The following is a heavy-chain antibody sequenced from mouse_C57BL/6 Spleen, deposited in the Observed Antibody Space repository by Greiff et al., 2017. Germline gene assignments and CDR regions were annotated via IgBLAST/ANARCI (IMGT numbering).Heavy chain of an antibody. CDR2: IWWDDDK. D-gene: IGHD2-2*01. CDR1: GFSLSTFGMG. CDR3: AGMRGNYGYDVGDY. V-gene: IGHV8-8*01. J-gene: IGHJ2*01. Sequence: QVTLKVSGPGILQPSQTLSLSCSFSGFSLSTFGMGVGWIRQPSGKGLEWLAHIWWDDDKYYNPALKSQLTISKDTSKNQVFLKIANVDTADTATYYCAGMRGNYGYDVGDYWGQGTTLTVSS.